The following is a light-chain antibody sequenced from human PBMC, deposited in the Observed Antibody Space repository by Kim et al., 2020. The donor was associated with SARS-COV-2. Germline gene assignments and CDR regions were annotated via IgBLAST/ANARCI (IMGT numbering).Light chain of an antibody. CDR1: QSVTIN. CDR2: GAS. V-gene: IGKV3-15*01. Sequence: VSPGERATLSCRASQSVTINLAWYQQKPGQAPRLLIYGASTRVTGIPARFSGSGAGTQFTLTISSLQSEDFAVYYCQQYNNWPWTFGQGTKVDIK. CDR3: QQYNNWPWT. J-gene: IGKJ1*01.